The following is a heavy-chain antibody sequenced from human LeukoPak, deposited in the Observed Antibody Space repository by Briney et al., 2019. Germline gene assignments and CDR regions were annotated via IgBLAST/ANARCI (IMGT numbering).Heavy chain of an antibody. J-gene: IGHJ3*02. Sequence: GASGKVSCKASGYTFTGYYMHWVRQAPGQGLEWMGWINPNSGGTNYAQKFQGRVTMTRDTSISTAYMELSRLRSDDTAVYYCASLAGSYYYGSGSRWYDAFDIWGQGTMVTVSS. V-gene: IGHV1-2*02. CDR3: ASLAGSYYYGSGSRWYDAFDI. CDR2: INPNSGGT. CDR1: GYTFTGYY. D-gene: IGHD3-10*01.